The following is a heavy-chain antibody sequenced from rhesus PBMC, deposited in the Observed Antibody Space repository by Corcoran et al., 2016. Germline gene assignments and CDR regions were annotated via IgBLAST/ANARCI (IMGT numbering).Heavy chain of an antibody. Sequence: QVTLKESAPALVKPTQTLTLTCTFSGSSLSTTRIGVGWIRHPPGKALEWLGSMYWNDNKYYSTWMKTRLTTSHVTSKIPVFITMTNLDPVDTATYYCARAQERCSGTYCFDYYFDYWGQGVLVTVSS. CDR2: MYWNDNK. CDR3: ARAQERCSGTYCFDYYFDY. J-gene: IGHJ4*01. CDR1: GSSLSTTRIG. V-gene: IGHV2-95*01. D-gene: IGHD2-15*01.